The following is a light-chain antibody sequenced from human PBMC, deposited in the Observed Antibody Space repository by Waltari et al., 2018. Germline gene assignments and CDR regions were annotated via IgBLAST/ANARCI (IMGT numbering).Light chain of an antibody. CDR2: GAS. V-gene: IGKV3-20*01. CDR1: QSLSGDY. CDR3: QQYVSSPYT. J-gene: IGKJ2*01. Sequence: EIVLTQSPATLSLSPGERAALSCRASQSLSGDYLAWYQYKVGQAPRPLIYGASSRATGIPDRFSGSGSGTDFTLTISRLEPEDFAVYYCQQYVSSPYTFGQGTNLEIK.